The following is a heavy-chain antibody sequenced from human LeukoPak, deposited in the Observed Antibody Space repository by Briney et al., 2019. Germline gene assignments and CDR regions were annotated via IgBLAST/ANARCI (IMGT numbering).Heavy chain of an antibody. D-gene: IGHD6-19*01. CDR1: GFTFSNAW. CDR2: IKSKTDGGTT. Sequence: GGSLRLSCAASGFTFSNAWMGWVRQAPGKGLEWVGRIKSKTDGGTTDYAAPVKGRFTTSRDDSKNTLYLQMNSLKTEDTAVYYCTTVGYSSGWYHFDYWGQGTLVTVSS. CDR3: TTVGYSSGWYHFDY. V-gene: IGHV3-15*01. J-gene: IGHJ4*02.